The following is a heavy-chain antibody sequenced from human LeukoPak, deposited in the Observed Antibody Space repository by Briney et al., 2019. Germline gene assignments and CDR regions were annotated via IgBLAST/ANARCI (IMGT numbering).Heavy chain of an antibody. V-gene: IGHV1-8*01. CDR1: GYTFTSYD. Sequence: PRASVKVSCKASGYTFTSYDINWVRQATGQGLEWMGWMSPNSGNTGYAQKFQGRVTMTRNTSISTAYMELSSLRSEDTAVYYCARGDGSGSYYNDVAFDIWGQGTMVTVSS. CDR3: ARGDGSGSYYNDVAFDI. D-gene: IGHD3-10*01. CDR2: MSPNSGNT. J-gene: IGHJ3*02.